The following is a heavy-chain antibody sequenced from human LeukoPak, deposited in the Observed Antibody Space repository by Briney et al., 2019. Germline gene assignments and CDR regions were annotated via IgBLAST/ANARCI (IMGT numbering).Heavy chain of an antibody. V-gene: IGHV3-7*03. D-gene: IGHD2-2*01. CDR3: ARRGYCSSTSCYGSWFDP. CDR1: GFTFSSYW. J-gene: IGHJ5*02. Sequence: SGGSLRLSCAASGFTFSSYWMSWVRQAPGKGLEGVANIKQDGSEKYYVDFVKGRFTISRDNAKNSLYLQMNSLRAEDTAVYYCARRGYCSSTSCYGSWFDPWGQGTLVTVSS. CDR2: IKQDGSEK.